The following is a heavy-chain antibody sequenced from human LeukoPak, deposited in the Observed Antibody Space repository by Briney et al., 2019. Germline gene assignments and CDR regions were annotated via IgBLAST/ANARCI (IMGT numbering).Heavy chain of an antibody. D-gene: IGHD3-22*01. CDR3: ARDALVVYAFDI. J-gene: IGHJ3*02. CDR2: IWYDGSNK. Sequence: GGSLRLSCAASGFTFSSYGMHWVRQAPGKGLEWVAVIWYDGSNKYYADSVKGRFTISRDNSKNTLYLQMNSLRAEDTAVYSCARDALVVYAFDIWGQGPMVTVSS. CDR1: GFTFSSYG. V-gene: IGHV3-33*01.